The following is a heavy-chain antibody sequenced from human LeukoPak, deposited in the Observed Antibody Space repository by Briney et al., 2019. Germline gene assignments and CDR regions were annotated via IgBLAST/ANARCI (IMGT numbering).Heavy chain of an antibody. J-gene: IGHJ4*02. CDR3: ARQRHGDYDY. CDR2: IYYSGST. D-gene: IGHD4-17*01. V-gene: IGHV4-39*01. Sequence: SSETLSLTCTVSGGSISSSSHYWGWIRQPPGKGLEWIGSIYYSGSTYYNPSLKSRVTISVDTSKNQFSLKLSSVTAADTAVYYCARQRHGDYDYWGQGTLVTVSS. CDR1: GGSISSSSHY.